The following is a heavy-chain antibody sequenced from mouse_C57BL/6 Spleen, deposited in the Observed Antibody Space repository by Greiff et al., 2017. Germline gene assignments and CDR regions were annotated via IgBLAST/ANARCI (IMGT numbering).Heavy chain of an antibody. CDR1: GYTFTTYP. CDR3: ARGQATGYAMDY. Sequence: QVHVKQSGAELVKPGASVKMSCKASGYTFTTYPIEWMKQNHGKSLEWIGNFHPYNDDTKYNEKFKGKATLTVEKSSSTVYLELSRLTSDDSAVYYCARGQATGYAMDYWGQGTSVTVSS. D-gene: IGHD3-2*02. J-gene: IGHJ4*01. CDR2: FHPYNDDT. V-gene: IGHV1-47*01.